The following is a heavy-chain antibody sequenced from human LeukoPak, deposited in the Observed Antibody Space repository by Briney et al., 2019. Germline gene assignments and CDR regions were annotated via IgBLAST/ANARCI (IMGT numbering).Heavy chain of an antibody. J-gene: IGHJ4*02. CDR1: GFTFNRYD. CDR3: AKSLASGVAVEDS. CDR2: IAIAGDT. Sequence: GGSLRLSCAASGFTFNRYDMHWVRQPTGKGLEWVSGIAIAGDTYYPVSVKGRFTISRDNSKDTLHLQMNSLRAEDTAVYFCAKSLASGVAVEDSWGQGTLVTVSS. V-gene: IGHV3-13*01. D-gene: IGHD6-19*01.